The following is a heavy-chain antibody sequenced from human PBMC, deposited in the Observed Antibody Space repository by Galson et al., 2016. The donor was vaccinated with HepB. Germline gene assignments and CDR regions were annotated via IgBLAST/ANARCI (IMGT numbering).Heavy chain of an antibody. Sequence: SVKVSCKASEGTFSSYTITWVRQAPGQGLEWMGGIIPMFGTANYAQKLQGRVTITADKSTSTAYMELSSLRSEDTAVYYCARDRPSHAQYYFDYWGQGTRVTGSS. CDR1: EGTFSSYT. J-gene: IGHJ4*02. CDR3: ARDRPSHAQYYFDY. CDR2: IIPMFGTA. V-gene: IGHV1-69*06.